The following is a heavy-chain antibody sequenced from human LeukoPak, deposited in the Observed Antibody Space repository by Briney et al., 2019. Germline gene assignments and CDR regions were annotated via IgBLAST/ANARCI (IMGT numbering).Heavy chain of an antibody. CDR2: IYYSGST. V-gene: IGHV4-59*08. Sequence: SETLSLTCTVSGGSISSYYWSWIRQPPGKGLEWIGYIYYSGSTNYNPSLKSRVTISVDTSKNQFSLKLSSVTAADTAVYYCARHSAGAQTFDYWGQGTLVTVSS. CDR3: ARHSAGAQTFDY. D-gene: IGHD1-26*01. CDR1: GGSISSYY. J-gene: IGHJ4*02.